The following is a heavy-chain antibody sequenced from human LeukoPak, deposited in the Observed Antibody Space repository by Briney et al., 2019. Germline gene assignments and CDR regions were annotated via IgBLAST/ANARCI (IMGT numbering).Heavy chain of an antibody. D-gene: IGHD2-2*01. CDR1: GGTFSSYA. Sequence: ASVKVSCKASGGTFSSYAISWVLQAPGQGLEWMGGIIPIFGTANYAQKFQGRVTITADESTSTAYMELSSLRSEDTAVYYCASRPAVVPAASGDYWGQGTLVTVSS. CDR2: IIPIFGTA. J-gene: IGHJ4*02. V-gene: IGHV1-69*13. CDR3: ASRPAVVPAASGDY.